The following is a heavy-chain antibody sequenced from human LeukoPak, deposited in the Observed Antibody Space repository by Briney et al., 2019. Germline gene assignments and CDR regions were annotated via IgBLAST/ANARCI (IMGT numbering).Heavy chain of an antibody. J-gene: IGHJ3*01. V-gene: IGHV4-39*07. CDR1: GGSISSSSYY. CDR3: ARDARNYGF. D-gene: IGHD1-7*01. Sequence: PSETLSLTCTVSGGSISSSSYYWGWIRQPPGKGLEWIGSIYYSGSTYYNPSLKSRVTISVDTSKNQFSLKLTSVTAADTAVYFCARDARNYGFWGQGRMVTVSS. CDR2: IYYSGST.